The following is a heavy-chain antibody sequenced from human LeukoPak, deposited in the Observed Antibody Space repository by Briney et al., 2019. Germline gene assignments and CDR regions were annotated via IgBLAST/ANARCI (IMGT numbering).Heavy chain of an antibody. CDR1: GGSISSFY. J-gene: IGHJ4*02. V-gene: IGHV4-59*12. Sequence: PSETLSLTCTVSGGSISSFYWNWIRQPPGKGLEWIGYIDYNGGTNHNPSLQSRVTISVDTSKNQFSLKLSSVTAADSAVYYCAASKSYQVLVHYWGQGTLVTVSS. CDR2: IDYNGGT. CDR3: AASKSYQVLVHY. D-gene: IGHD2-2*01.